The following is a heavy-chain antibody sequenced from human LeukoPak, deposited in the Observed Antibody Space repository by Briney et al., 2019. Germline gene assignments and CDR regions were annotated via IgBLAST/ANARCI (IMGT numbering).Heavy chain of an antibody. CDR1: GFTFSSYG. V-gene: IGHV3-30*03. D-gene: IGHD3-16*01. CDR3: ATRGGVGRNNWFDP. CDR2: ISYDGSNK. Sequence: PGGSLRLSCAASGFTFSSYGMHWVRQAPGKGLEWVALISYDGSNKYYADSVKGRFTISRDNSKNTLYLQMNSLRAEDTAVYYCATRGGVGRNNWFDPWGQGTLVTVSS. J-gene: IGHJ5*02.